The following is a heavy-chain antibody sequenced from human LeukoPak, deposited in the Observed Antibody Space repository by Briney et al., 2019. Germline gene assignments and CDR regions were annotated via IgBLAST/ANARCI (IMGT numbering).Heavy chain of an antibody. V-gene: IGHV3-11*06. D-gene: IGHD3-22*01. J-gene: IGHJ4*02. CDR1: GFTFSDYY. CDR2: ISSSSSYT. CDR3: ARSYYYDSSGYQN. Sequence: TGGSLRLSCAASGFTFSDYYMSWIRQAPGKGLEWVSYISSSSSYTNYADSVKGRFTISRDNAKNSLYLQMNSLRAEDTAVYYCARSYYYDSSGYQNWGQGTLVTVSS.